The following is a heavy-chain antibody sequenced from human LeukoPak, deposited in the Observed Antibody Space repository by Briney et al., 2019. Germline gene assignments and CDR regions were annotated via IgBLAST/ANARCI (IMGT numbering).Heavy chain of an antibody. CDR1: GFIFDDYT. Sequence: SLRLSCAAFGFIFDDYTMHWVRQAPGKGLEWVSAITWNSGRIAYADSVKGRFTTSRDNAKNSLYLQMNGLRAEDTALYYCAKDVSTVLTYFDYWGQGTLVTVSS. D-gene: IGHD4-17*01. V-gene: IGHV3-9*01. CDR3: AKDVSTVLTYFDY. J-gene: IGHJ4*02. CDR2: ITWNSGRI.